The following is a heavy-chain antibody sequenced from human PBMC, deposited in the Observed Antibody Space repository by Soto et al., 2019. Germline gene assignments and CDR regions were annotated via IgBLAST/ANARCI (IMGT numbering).Heavy chain of an antibody. V-gene: IGHV4-34*01. CDR2: INHSGST. D-gene: IGHD3-22*01. Sequence: SETLSLTCAVYGGSFSGYYWSWIRQPPGKGLEWIGEINHSGSTNYNPSLKSRVTISVDTSKNQFSLKLSSVTAADTAVYYCARGRFQALYYDSSGPYYFDYWGQGTLVTVSS. J-gene: IGHJ4*02. CDR1: GGSFSGYY. CDR3: ARGRFQALYYDSSGPYYFDY.